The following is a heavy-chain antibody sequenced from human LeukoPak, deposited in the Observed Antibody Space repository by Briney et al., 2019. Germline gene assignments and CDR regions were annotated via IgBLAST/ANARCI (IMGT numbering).Heavy chain of an antibody. J-gene: IGHJ6*03. D-gene: IGHD3-22*01. V-gene: IGHV1-69*13. Sequence: SVKVSCKASGGTFSSYAISWVRQAPGQGLEWMGGIIPIFGTANYAQKFQGRVTITADESTSTAYMELSSLRSEDTALYYCARDNTDDSSGYYYGPYYYYYMDVWGKGTTVTVSS. CDR1: GGTFSSYA. CDR3: ARDNTDDSSGYYYGPYYYYYMDV. CDR2: IIPIFGTA.